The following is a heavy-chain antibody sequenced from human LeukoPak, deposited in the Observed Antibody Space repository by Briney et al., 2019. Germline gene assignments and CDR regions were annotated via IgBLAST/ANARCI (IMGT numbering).Heavy chain of an antibody. CDR1: GYTFIDYS. CDR2: IHPADSHT. Sequence: GESLKISCKGSGYTFIDYSIAWVRQMPGKGLEWMGFIHPADSHTTYSPSFQGQVTFSADKSTNTAYLQWNSLKASDTAMYYCARPSQLVVGISIGLFDHWGRGTLVTVSS. D-gene: IGHD3-22*01. V-gene: IGHV5-51*01. J-gene: IGHJ4*02. CDR3: ARPSQLVVGISIGLFDH.